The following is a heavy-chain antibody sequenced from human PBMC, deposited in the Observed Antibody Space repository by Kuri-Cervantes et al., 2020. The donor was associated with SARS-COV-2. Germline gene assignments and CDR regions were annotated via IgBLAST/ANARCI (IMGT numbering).Heavy chain of an antibody. Sequence: ASVKVSRMHSGYTSTGYYMHWVRQAPGQGLDWMGWISGYNGNTYYAQKFQGRATMTIDTSTTTAYLEIRSLRPDNTAVYYCARDRYSYGVYYYYYLDVWGKGTTVTVSS. J-gene: IGHJ6*03. D-gene: IGHD5-18*01. V-gene: IGHV1-18*04. CDR2: ISGYNGNT. CDR3: ARDRYSYGVYYYYYLDV. CDR1: GYTSTGYY.